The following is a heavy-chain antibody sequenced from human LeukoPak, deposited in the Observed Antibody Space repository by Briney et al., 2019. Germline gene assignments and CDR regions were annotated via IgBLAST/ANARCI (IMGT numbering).Heavy chain of an antibody. CDR2: INPSGGST. CDR1: GGTFSSYA. CDR3: ARDRDSGYDLDY. D-gene: IGHD5-12*01. J-gene: IGHJ4*02. Sequence: ASVKVSCKASGGTFSSYAISWVRQAPGQGLEWMGIINPSGGSTSYAQKFQGRVTMTRDTSTSTVYKELSSLRSEDTAVYYCARDRDSGYDLDYWGQGTLVTVSS. V-gene: IGHV1-46*01.